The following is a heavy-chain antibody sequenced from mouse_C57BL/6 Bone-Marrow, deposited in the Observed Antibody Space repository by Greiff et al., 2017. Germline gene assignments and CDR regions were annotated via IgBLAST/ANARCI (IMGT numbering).Heavy chain of an antibody. CDR1: GYTFTSYD. Sequence: QVQLQQSGPELVKPGASVKLSCKASGYTFTSYDINWVKQRPGQGLEWIGWIYPRAGSTKYNEKFKGKATLTVDTSSSTAYMELHSLTSEDSAVYFCASSYDYDYYYAMDYWGQGTSGTVSS. CDR2: IYPRAGST. CDR3: ASSYDYDYYYAMDY. J-gene: IGHJ4*01. D-gene: IGHD2-4*01. V-gene: IGHV1-85*01.